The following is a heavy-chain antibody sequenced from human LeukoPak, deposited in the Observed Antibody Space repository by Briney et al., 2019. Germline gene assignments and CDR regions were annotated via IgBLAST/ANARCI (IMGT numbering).Heavy chain of an antibody. D-gene: IGHD3-10*01. CDR3: AREVWKYGY. Sequence: GASVKVSCKTSGYAFTAYYIHWVRQAPGQGLEWMGWIDPSNGGPNYAQKFQGRVTMTRDTSISTAYMELSRLTSDDTAVYYCAREVWKYGYWGQGTLVIVSS. J-gene: IGHJ4*02. CDR1: GYAFTAYY. CDR2: IDPSNGGP. V-gene: IGHV1-2*02.